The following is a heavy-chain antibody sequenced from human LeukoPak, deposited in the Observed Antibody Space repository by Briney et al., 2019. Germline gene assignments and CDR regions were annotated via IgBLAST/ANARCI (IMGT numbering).Heavy chain of an antibody. D-gene: IGHD5-18*01. V-gene: IGHV3-48*01. CDR3: ARTIIQLWLLWFDP. J-gene: IGHJ5*02. CDR2: ISSSSSTI. CDR1: GFTFSSYS. Sequence: PGGSLRLSCAASGFTFSSYSMNWVRPAPGKGLEWVSYISSSSSTIYYADSVKGRFTISRDNAKNSLYLQMNSLRAEDTAVYYCARTIIQLWLLWFDPWGQGTLVTVSS.